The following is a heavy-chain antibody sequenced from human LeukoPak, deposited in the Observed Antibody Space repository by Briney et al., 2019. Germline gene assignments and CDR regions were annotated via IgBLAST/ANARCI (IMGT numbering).Heavy chain of an antibody. CDR1: GGSISSGSYY. CDR3: ARHEGYSYGFGNNWFDP. V-gene: IGHV4-61*02. Sequence: SETLSLTCTVSGGSISSGSYYWSWIRQPAGKGLEWIGRTYTSGSTNYNPSLKSRVTISVDTSKNQFSLKLSSVTAADTAVYYCARHEGYSYGFGNNWFDPWGQGTLATVSS. J-gene: IGHJ5*02. CDR2: TYTSGST. D-gene: IGHD5-18*01.